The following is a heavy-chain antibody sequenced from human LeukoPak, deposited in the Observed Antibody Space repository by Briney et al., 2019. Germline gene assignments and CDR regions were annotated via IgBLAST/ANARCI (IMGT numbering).Heavy chain of an antibody. CDR2: ISSGGTYE. D-gene: IGHD3-10*01. Sequence: PGKSLRLSCAASGFTFSNYAMHWVRQAPGKGLEWVSLISSGGTYEYYADSVKGRFTISRDNAKNTLYPQLNSLRAEDTAVYYCARESTYYYDSGNSGPHYFDNGGQGTVVSVSS. CDR1: GFTFSNYA. CDR3: ARESTYYYDSGNSGPHYFDN. V-gene: IGHV3-30*14. J-gene: IGHJ4*02.